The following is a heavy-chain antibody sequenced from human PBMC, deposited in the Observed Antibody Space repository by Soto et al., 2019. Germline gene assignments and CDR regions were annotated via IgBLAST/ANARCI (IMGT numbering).Heavy chain of an antibody. V-gene: IGHV3-53*01. J-gene: IGHJ4*02. Sequence: PGGSLRLSCAASGFTFTSYAMSWVRQAPGRGLEWVSVIYSGGSTYYADSVKGRFTVSRDNSKNTVYLQMNSLRAEDTAVYYCASAYESSGYFYYWGQGTLVTVSS. CDR3: ASAYESSGYFYY. D-gene: IGHD3-22*01. CDR1: GFTFTSYA. CDR2: IYSGGST.